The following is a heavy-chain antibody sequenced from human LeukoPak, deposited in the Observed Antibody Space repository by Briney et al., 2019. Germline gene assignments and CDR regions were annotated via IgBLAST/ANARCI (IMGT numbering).Heavy chain of an antibody. Sequence: PSETLSLTCAVYGGSFSGYYWRWIRQPPGKGLEWIGEINHSGSTNYNPSLKSRVTISVDTSKNQFSLKLSSVTAADTAVYYCARGVPAAIVNYYYYYMDVWGKGTTVTVSS. CDR1: GGSFSGYY. CDR3: ARGVPAAIVNYYYYYMDV. D-gene: IGHD2-2*01. V-gene: IGHV4-34*01. J-gene: IGHJ6*03. CDR2: INHSGST.